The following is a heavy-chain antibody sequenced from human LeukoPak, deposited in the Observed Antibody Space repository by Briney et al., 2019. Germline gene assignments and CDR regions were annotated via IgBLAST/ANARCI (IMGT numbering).Heavy chain of an antibody. CDR3: ARAGISARQYYYYYMDV. CDR1: GGSISNYY. D-gene: IGHD6-6*01. V-gene: IGHV4-4*07. J-gene: IGHJ6*03. CDR2: IYTSGTT. Sequence: SETLSLTCTVSGGSISNYYWSWIRQPAGKGLEWIGRIYTSGTTNYDPSLKSRVTMSVDTSKNQFSLKLNSVTAADTAVYYCARAGISARQYYYYYMDVWGKGTTVTVSS.